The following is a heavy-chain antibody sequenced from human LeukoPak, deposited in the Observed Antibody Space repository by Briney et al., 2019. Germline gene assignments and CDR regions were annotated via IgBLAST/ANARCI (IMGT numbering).Heavy chain of an antibody. CDR1: GFTFSSYA. CDR2: ISGSGGST. J-gene: IGHJ3*02. Sequence: PGGSLRLSCAASGFTFSSYAMSWVRLPPGKGLEWVSAISGSGGSTYYAASVKGRFTISRDNSKNTLYLQMNSLRAEDTAVYYCAKGFWTGYYWGAFDIWGQGTMVTVSS. CDR3: AKGFWTGYYWGAFDI. D-gene: IGHD3/OR15-3a*01. V-gene: IGHV3-23*01.